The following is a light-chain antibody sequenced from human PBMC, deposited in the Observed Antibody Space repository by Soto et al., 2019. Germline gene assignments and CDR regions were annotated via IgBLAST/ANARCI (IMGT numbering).Light chain of an antibody. CDR1: SSDIGDYNS. CDR2: EVS. V-gene: IGLV2-14*01. CDR3: TSFTTTNIWV. Sequence: QSALTQPASVSGSPGQSITISCTGTSSDIGDYNSVSWYQQHPGKAPKLVICEVSNRPSGVSSRFSGSKSGNTASLTISGLRAEDEADYYCTSFTTTNIWVFGGGTKLTVL. J-gene: IGLJ3*02.